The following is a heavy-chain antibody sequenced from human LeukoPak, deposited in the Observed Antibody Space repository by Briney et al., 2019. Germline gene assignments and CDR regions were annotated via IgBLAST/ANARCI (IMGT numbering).Heavy chain of an antibody. D-gene: IGHD6-19*01. Sequence: GGSLRLSCAASGFTFSSYSMNWVRQAPGKGLEWVSYITSSSSIIYYGDSVKGRFTVSRDNAKNSLYLQMNSLRAEDTAVYYCARAYSSGWYFDYWGQGTLVTVSS. CDR3: ARAYSSGWYFDY. CDR2: ITSSSSII. V-gene: IGHV3-48*04. CDR1: GFTFSSYS. J-gene: IGHJ4*02.